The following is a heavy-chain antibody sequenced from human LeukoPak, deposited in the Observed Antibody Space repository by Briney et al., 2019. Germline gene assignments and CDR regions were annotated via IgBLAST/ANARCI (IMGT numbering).Heavy chain of an antibody. J-gene: IGHJ4*02. CDR3: ARGGGHQY. Sequence: SETLSLTCAVYGGSFSGYYWSWIRRPPGKGLEWIGEINHSGSTNYNPSLKSRVTISVDTSKNQFSLKLSSVTAADTAVYYCARGGGHQYWGQGTLVTVSS. CDR1: GGSFSGYY. D-gene: IGHD3-10*01. CDR2: INHSGST. V-gene: IGHV4-34*01.